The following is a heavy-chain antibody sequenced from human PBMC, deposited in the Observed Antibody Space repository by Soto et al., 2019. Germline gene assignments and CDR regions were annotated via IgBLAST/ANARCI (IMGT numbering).Heavy chain of an antibody. CDR2: ISAYNGNT. Sequence: GASVQVTCQASGYTFTSYGISWVRQAPGQGLEWMGWISAYNGNTNYAQKLQGRVTMTTDTSTSTAYMELRSLRSDDTAVYYCARDLSSTSLGVRSYWFDPWGQGTLVTVAS. D-gene: IGHD2-2*01. V-gene: IGHV1-18*01. CDR1: GYTFTSYG. J-gene: IGHJ5*02. CDR3: ARDLSSTSLGVRSYWFDP.